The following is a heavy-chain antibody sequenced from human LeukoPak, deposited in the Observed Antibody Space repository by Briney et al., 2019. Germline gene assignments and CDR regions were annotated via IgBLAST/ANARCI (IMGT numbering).Heavy chain of an antibody. CDR2: ISNSGTII. J-gene: IGHJ3*02. Sequence: GGSLRLSCAASGFTFSDYYMNWIRQAPGKGLEWVSYISNSGTIISYADSVKGRFTISRDNTKNSLYLQMNSLRAEDTAVYYCARETLGVTAFDIWGQGTMVTVSS. CDR1: GFTFSDYY. V-gene: IGHV3-11*01. CDR3: ARETLGVTAFDI. D-gene: IGHD2-21*02.